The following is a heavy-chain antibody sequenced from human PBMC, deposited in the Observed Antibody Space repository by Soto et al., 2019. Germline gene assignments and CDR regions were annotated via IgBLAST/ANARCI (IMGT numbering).Heavy chain of an antibody. D-gene: IGHD3-9*01. CDR3: ARWPPLLRYFDPIEWFGY. CDR2: INHSGST. V-gene: IGHV4-34*01. CDR1: GGSFSGYY. Sequence: QVQLQQWGAGLLKPSETLSLTCAVYGGSFSGYYWSWIRQPPGKGLEWIGEINHSGSTNYNPSLKGRVTISVDTSKNQFSLKLSSVTAAVTAVYYCARWPPLLRYFDPIEWFGYWGQGTLVTVSS. J-gene: IGHJ4*02.